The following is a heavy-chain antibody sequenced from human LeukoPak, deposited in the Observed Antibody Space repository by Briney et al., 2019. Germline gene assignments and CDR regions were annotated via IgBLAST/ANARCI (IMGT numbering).Heavy chain of an antibody. CDR1: GFTFSSYE. J-gene: IGHJ4*02. Sequence: GGSLRLSCAASGFTFSSYEMNWVRQAPGKGLEWVSYISSSGSTIYYADSVKGRFTISRDNSKNTLYLQMNSLRAEDTAVYYCARGVYYDFWSGYPSPAFGFDYWGQGTLVTVSS. D-gene: IGHD3-3*01. CDR2: ISSSGSTI. V-gene: IGHV3-48*03. CDR3: ARGVYYDFWSGYPSPAFGFDY.